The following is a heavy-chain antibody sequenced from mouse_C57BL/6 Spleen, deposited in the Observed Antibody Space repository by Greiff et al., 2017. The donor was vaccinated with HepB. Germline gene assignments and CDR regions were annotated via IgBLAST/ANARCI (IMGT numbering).Heavy chain of an antibody. CDR3: ARGFDGYLGVYAMDY. D-gene: IGHD2-3*01. CDR2: ISSGSSTI. V-gene: IGHV5-17*01. J-gene: IGHJ4*01. Sequence: EVQLVESGGGLVKPGGSLKLSCAASGFTFSDYGMHWVRQAPEKGLEWVAYISSGSSTIYYADTVKGRFTISRDNAKNTLFLQMTSLRSEDTAMYYCARGFDGYLGVYAMDYWGQGTSVTVSS. CDR1: GFTFSDYG.